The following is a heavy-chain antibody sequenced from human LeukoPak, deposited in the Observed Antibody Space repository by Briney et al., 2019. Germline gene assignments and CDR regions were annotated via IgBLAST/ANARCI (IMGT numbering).Heavy chain of an antibody. CDR3: AKRLTYCGSDCYSFDY. Sequence: TGGSLRLTCAASGVTFSSYAMSWVRQAPGKGLEWVSAISGSGGSTYYADSVKGRFTISRDNSKYTLYLQMNSMRAENTVVYYSAKRLTYCGSDCYSFDYWGQGTLVTVSS. CDR2: ISGSGGST. V-gene: IGHV3-23*01. J-gene: IGHJ4*02. D-gene: IGHD2-21*02. CDR1: GVTFSSYA.